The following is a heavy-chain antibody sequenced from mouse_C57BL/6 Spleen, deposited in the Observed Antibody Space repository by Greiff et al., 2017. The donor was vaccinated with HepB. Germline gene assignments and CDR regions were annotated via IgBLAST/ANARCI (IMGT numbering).Heavy chain of an antibody. Sequence: QVQLKQPGAELVKPGASVKMSCKASGYTFTSYWITWVKQRPGQGLEWIGDIYPGSGSTNYNEKFKSKATLTVDTSSSTAYMQLSSLTSEDSAVYYCARWSPLYGTFDYWGQGTTLTVSS. CDR3: ARWSPLYGTFDY. D-gene: IGHD1-1*01. V-gene: IGHV1-55*01. CDR2: IYPGSGST. J-gene: IGHJ2*01. CDR1: GYTFTSYW.